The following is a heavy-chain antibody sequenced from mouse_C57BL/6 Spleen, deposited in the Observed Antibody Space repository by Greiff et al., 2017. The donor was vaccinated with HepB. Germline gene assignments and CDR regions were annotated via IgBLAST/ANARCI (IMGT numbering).Heavy chain of an antibody. J-gene: IGHJ4*01. D-gene: IGHD1-1*01. CDR2: INPSSGYT. CDR3: ARSSGYYGSSPSDYAMDY. V-gene: IGHV1-7*01. CDR1: GYTFTSYW. Sequence: VQLQQSGAELAKPGASVKLSCKASGYTFTSYWMHWVKQRPGQGLEWIGYINPSSGYTKYNQKFKDKATLTADKSSSTAYMQLSSLTYEDSAVYYGARSSGYYGSSPSDYAMDYWGQGTSVTVSS.